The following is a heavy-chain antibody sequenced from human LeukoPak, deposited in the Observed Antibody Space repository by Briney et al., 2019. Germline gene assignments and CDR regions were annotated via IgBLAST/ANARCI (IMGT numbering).Heavy chain of an antibody. CDR1: GGSFSGFY. CDR3: VRRTYYYDDTARARED. Sequence: SSETLSPTCAVSGGSFSGFYWKWIRQSAGKGLECIGEINPSGNTNYNPSLKCRVSISVDTSTNHFSLKLNSVTAADTAMYYCVRRTYYYDDTARAREDWGQGTLVTVSS. CDR2: INPSGNT. V-gene: IGHV4-34*01. J-gene: IGHJ4*02. D-gene: IGHD3-22*01.